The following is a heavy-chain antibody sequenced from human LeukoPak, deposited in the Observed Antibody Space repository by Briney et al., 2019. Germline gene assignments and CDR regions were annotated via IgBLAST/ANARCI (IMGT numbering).Heavy chain of an antibody. V-gene: IGHV3-30*02. CDR2: IRYDGSNK. CDR1: GFTFSSYG. D-gene: IGHD3-3*01. Sequence: GGSLRLSCAASGFTFSSYGMHWVRQAPGKGLEWVAFIRYDGSNKYYADSVKGRFTISRDNSKNTLYLQMNSLRAEDTSVYYCARQTLDSWSGYYVDYWGQGTLVTVSS. CDR3: ARQTLDSWSGYYVDY. J-gene: IGHJ4*02.